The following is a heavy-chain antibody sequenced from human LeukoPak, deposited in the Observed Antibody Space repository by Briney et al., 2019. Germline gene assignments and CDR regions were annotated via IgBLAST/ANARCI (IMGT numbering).Heavy chain of an antibody. CDR1: GFTFSSYS. D-gene: IGHD6-13*01. Sequence: GGSLRLSCAASGFTFSSYSMHWVRQAPGKVLESVAVLSYEGSNEYYTDDVKGRFTIARDNSKNTLLLQMNSLRIEDTAEYYCARDAPSPGAAHSSSYYFDYWGQGTLVTVSS. CDR2: LSYEGSNE. V-gene: IGHV3-30-3*01. CDR3: ARDAPSPGAAHSSSYYFDY. J-gene: IGHJ4*02.